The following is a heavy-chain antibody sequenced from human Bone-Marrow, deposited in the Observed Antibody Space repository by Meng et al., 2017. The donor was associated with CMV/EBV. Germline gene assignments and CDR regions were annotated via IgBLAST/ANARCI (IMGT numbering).Heavy chain of an antibody. V-gene: IGHV3-21*01. D-gene: IGHD5-24*01. Sequence: GGSLRLSCAASGVTFSSYSMNWVRQAPGKGLEWVSSISSSSSYIYYADSVKGRFTISRDNAKNSLYLQMNSLRAEDTAVYYCASSRNTRDGYNPFDYWGQGTLVTVSS. CDR1: GVTFSSYS. CDR3: ASSRNTRDGYNPFDY. CDR2: ISSSSSYI. J-gene: IGHJ4*02.